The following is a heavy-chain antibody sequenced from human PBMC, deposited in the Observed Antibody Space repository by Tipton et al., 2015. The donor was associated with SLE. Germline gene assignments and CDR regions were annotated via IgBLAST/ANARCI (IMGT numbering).Heavy chain of an antibody. D-gene: IGHD3-22*01. CDR2: IYHSGST. CDR3: ARPYDSSGDDAFDI. CDR1: GYSISSGYY. V-gene: IGHV4-38-2*01. Sequence: GSLRLSCAVSGYSISSGYYWGWIRQPPGKGLEWIGSIYHSGSTYYNPSLKSRVTISVDTSKNQFSLKLSSVTAADTAVYYCARPYDSSGDDAFDIWGQGTMVTVSS. J-gene: IGHJ3*02.